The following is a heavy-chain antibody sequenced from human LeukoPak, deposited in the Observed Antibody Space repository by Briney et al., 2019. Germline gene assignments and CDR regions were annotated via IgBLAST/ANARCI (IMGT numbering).Heavy chain of an antibody. J-gene: IGHJ5*02. D-gene: IGHD6-13*01. CDR1: GGSFSGYY. CDR3: ARSTDPYSSSWYDWFDP. CDR2: INHSGST. Sequence: SETLSLTCAVYGGSFSGYYWSWIRQPPGKGLEWIGEINHSGSTNYNPSLKSRVTISVDTSKNQFSLKLSSVTAADTAVYYCARSTDPYSSSWYDWFDPWGQGTLVTVSS. V-gene: IGHV4-34*01.